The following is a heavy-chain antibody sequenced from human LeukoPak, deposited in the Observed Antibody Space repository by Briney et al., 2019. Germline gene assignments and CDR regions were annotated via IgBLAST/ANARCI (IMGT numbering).Heavy chain of an antibody. J-gene: IGHJ6*02. CDR1: GFTFSDYY. V-gene: IGHV3-11*03. CDR3: ARMGYCSSTSCFYGMDV. Sequence: GGSLRLSCAASGFTFSDYYMSWIRQAPGKGLEWVSYISSSSSYTNYADSVKGRFTISRDNAKNSLYLQMNSLRAEDTAVYYCARMGYCSSTSCFYGMDVWGHGTTVTVSS. D-gene: IGHD2-2*01. CDR2: ISSSSSYT.